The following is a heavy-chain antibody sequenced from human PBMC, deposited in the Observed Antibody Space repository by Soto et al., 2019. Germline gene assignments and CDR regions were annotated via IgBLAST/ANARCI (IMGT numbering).Heavy chain of an antibody. J-gene: IGHJ4*02. V-gene: IGHV1-69*01. Sequence: QVQLVQSGAEVKKPGSSVKVSCKASGDTFSNFAFSWVRQAPGQGLEWMGGIIPIFATTVYAHKFQGRVTLTADESTSTAYMELSSLSSDDTAVYYCAKDQGTLMFLYVWDYWGQGTLVTVSS. CDR1: GDTFSNFA. CDR2: IIPIFATT. CDR3: AKDQGTLMFLYVWDY. D-gene: IGHD3-10*01.